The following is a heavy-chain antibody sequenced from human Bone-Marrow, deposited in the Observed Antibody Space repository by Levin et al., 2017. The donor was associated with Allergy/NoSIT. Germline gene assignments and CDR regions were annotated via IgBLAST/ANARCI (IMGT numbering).Heavy chain of an antibody. D-gene: IGHD6-6*01. J-gene: IGHJ6*02. V-gene: IGHV1-69*13. CDR3: ARDFRAARPSVIYYYGMDV. Sequence: SVKVSCKASGGTFSSYAISWVRQAPGQGLEWMGGIIPIFGTANYAQKFQGRVTITADESTSTAYMELSSLRSEDTAVYYCARDFRAARPSVIYYYGMDVWGQGTTVTVSS. CDR2: IIPIFGTA. CDR1: GGTFSSYA.